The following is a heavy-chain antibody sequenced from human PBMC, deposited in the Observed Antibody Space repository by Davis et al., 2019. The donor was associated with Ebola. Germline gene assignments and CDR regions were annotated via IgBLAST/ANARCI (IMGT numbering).Heavy chain of an antibody. CDR3: ARLHWPYCSGGSCYSSYFDY. Sequence: GESLKISCAASGFTFSSYAMHWVRPAPGKGLEWVAVISYDGSNKYYADSVKGRFTISRDNSKNTLYLQMNSLRAEDTAVYYCARLHWPYCSGGSCYSSYFDYWGQGTLVTVSS. CDR2: ISYDGSNK. V-gene: IGHV3-30-3*01. D-gene: IGHD2-15*01. CDR1: GFTFSSYA. J-gene: IGHJ4*02.